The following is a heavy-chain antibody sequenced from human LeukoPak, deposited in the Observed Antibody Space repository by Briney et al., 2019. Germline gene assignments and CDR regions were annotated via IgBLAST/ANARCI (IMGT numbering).Heavy chain of an antibody. Sequence: ASVKVSCKASGYTFTSYAMNWVRQAPGQGLEWMGWINTNTGNPTYAQGFTGRFVFSLDTSVSTAYLQISSLKAEDTAVYYCARGSPTYYYDSSGYYNPWGQGTLVTVSP. CDR2: INTNTGNP. J-gene: IGHJ5*02. V-gene: IGHV7-4-1*02. D-gene: IGHD3-22*01. CDR1: GYTFTSYA. CDR3: ARGSPTYYYDSSGYYNP.